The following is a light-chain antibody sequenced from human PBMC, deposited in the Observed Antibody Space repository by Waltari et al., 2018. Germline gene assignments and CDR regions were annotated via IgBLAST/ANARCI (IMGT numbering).Light chain of an antibody. CDR1: QSVSRNS. CDR3: QQYVSASST. CDR2: GAS. V-gene: IGKV3-20*01. J-gene: IGKJ5*01. Sequence: EIVLTQSPGTLSLSPGERASLSCRASQSVSRNSLAWYQQKAGQAPRLLIYGASSRATGIPDRFSGSGSGTDFTLTISRLEPEDFAVYYCQQYVSASSTFGQGTRLENK.